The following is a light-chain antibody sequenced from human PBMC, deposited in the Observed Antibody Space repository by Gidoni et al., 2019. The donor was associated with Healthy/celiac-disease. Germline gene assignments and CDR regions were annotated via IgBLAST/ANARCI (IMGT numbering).Light chain of an antibody. Sequence: QVTPSPSSLSSSVGDRVTITFQASQDISNYLNWYQQKPGKAPKLLIYDASNLETGVPARFSGSGSGTDFTFTISSLQPEDIATYYCQQYDNLITFGQGTRLEIK. CDR3: QQYDNLIT. CDR2: DAS. CDR1: QDISNY. V-gene: IGKV1-33*01. J-gene: IGKJ5*01.